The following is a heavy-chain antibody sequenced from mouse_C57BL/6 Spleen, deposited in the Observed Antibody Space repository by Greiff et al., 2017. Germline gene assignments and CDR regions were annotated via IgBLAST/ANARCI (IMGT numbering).Heavy chain of an antibody. CDR3: ATSIVHYYAMDY. CDR2: IWSGGST. J-gene: IGHJ4*01. Sequence: QVQLQQSGPGLVQPSQSLSITCTVSGFSLTSYGVHWVRQSPGKGLEWLGVIWSGGSTDYNAAFISRLSISKDNSKSQVFFKMNSLQAYDTAIYYCATSIVHYYAMDYWGQGTSVTVSS. CDR1: GFSLTSYG. V-gene: IGHV2-2*01. D-gene: IGHD2-12*01.